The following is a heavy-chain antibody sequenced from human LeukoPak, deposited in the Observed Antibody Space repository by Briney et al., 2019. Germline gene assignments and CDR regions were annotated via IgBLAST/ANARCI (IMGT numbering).Heavy chain of an antibody. CDR3: AREAGIPPSTQQWPTSVDY. CDR2: IKQDGSEK. V-gene: IGHV3-7*05. CDR1: GFTFSSSW. D-gene: IGHD5-18*01. Sequence: GGSLRLSCVASGFTFSSSWMSWVRQAPGKGLEWVANIKQDGSEKYCVDSVKGRFTISRANAKNSLYLQMNSLRAEDTAVYYCAREAGIPPSTQQWPTSVDYWGQGTLVTVSS. J-gene: IGHJ4*02.